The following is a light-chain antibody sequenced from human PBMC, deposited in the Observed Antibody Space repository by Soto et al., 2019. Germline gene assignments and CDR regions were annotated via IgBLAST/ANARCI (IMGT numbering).Light chain of an antibody. CDR1: QSVTNNY. CDR3: QRCATSPLT. CDR2: DAS. J-gene: IGKJ1*01. Sequence: EIVLTQSPGTLSLSPGERATLSCRASQSVTNNYVAWYQQKPGQAPRLLIHDASSRATGIPDRFSGSGSGTDFTLTISRLEPEDFAVYFCQRCATSPLTFGQGTRVDIK. V-gene: IGKV3-20*01.